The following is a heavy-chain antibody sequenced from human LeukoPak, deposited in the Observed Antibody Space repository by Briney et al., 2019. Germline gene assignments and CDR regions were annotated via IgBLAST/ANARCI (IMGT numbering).Heavy chain of an antibody. J-gene: IGHJ4*02. CDR2: ISYDGSNK. V-gene: IGHV3-30-3*01. CDR1: GFTFSSYA. Sequence: PGGSLRLSCAASGFTFSSYAMHWVRQAPGKGLEWVAVISYDGSNKYYADSVKGRFTISRDNSKNTLYLQMNSLRAEDTAVYYCARDGIAARSGNDYWGQGTLVTVSS. D-gene: IGHD6-6*01. CDR3: ARDGIAARSGNDY.